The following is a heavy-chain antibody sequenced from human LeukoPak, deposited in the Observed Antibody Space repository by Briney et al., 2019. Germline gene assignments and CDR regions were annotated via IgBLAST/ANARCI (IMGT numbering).Heavy chain of an antibody. CDR2: INSGGSGT. D-gene: IGHD7-27*01. CDR1: GFNFTSNW. J-gene: IGHJ4*01. Sequence: GGSLRLSCVASGFNFTSNWMHWVRQTPGKGLMWVSRINSGGSGTSYADSVEGRFTISRDNAKNTLYLQMNNLRAEDTAMYYCASSLGPLTEYWGQGTLVTVSS. CDR3: ASSLGPLTEY. V-gene: IGHV3-74*01.